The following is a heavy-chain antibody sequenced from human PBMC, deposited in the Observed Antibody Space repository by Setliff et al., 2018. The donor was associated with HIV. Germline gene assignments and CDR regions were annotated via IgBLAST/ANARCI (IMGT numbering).Heavy chain of an antibody. V-gene: IGHV3-7*03. Sequence: PGESLTISCEASGFIFSRYWMSWVRQAPGKGLEWVANIKEDGSEKYYVDSVKGRFTVSRDNAENSVYLQMNGLRVDDTALYYCTRDGGEYWGEGTLVTVSS. J-gene: IGHJ4*02. D-gene: IGHD3-16*01. CDR1: GFIFSRYW. CDR3: TRDGGEY. CDR2: IKEDGSEK.